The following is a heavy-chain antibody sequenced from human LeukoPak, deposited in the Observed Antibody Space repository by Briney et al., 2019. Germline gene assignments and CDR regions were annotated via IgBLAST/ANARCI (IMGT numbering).Heavy chain of an antibody. Sequence: ASVKVSCKASGYTFTSYYMHWVRQAPGQGLEWMGIINPSGGSTSYAQKLQGRVTMTRDTSTSTVYMELSSLRSEDTAVYYCARDSAHLGYPPILIVATIEGVDYWGQGTLVTVSS. J-gene: IGHJ4*02. V-gene: IGHV1-46*01. CDR3: ARDSAHLGYPPILIVATIEGVDY. CDR2: INPSGGST. D-gene: IGHD5-12*01. CDR1: GYTFTSYY.